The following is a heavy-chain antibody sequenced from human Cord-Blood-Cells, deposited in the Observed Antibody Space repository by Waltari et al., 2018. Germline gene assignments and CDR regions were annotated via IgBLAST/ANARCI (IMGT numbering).Heavy chain of an antibody. CDR2: IIPIFGTA. CDR1: GGTFSSYA. Sequence: QVQLVQSGAEVEKPGSSVKVSCKASGGTFSSYAISWVRQAPGQGLEWMGGIIPIFGTANYAQKFQGRVTITADESTSTAYMELSSLRSEDTAVYYCARDRGSSWYSLSGYFQHWGQGTLVTVSS. J-gene: IGHJ1*01. CDR3: ARDRGSSWYSLSGYFQH. V-gene: IGHV1-69*01. D-gene: IGHD6-13*01.